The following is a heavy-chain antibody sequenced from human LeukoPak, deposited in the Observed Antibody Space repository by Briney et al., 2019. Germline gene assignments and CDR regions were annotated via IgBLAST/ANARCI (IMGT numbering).Heavy chain of an antibody. V-gene: IGHV3-48*01. Sequence: GGSLRLSCAASGFTFSTYSMTWVRQAPGKGLEWISYISSSGSPIYHADSVKGRFTISRDNAKNSLYLQMNNLRADDTAVYYCVKKGQADDDGKPDWGQGTLVTVSS. D-gene: IGHD1-1*01. CDR1: GFTFSTYS. CDR3: VKKGQADDDGKPD. J-gene: IGHJ4*02. CDR2: ISSSGSPI.